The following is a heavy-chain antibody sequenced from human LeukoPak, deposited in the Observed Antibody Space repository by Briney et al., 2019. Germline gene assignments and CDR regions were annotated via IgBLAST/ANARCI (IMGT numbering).Heavy chain of an antibody. CDR2: IWNDAP. J-gene: IGHJ4*02. D-gene: IGHD3-10*01. CDR3: ASQSLWFGFKELGDHCFDY. V-gene: IGHV4-61*10. CDR1: GDSLSTADYY. Sequence: SETLSLTCTVSGDSLSTADYYWNWIRQPAGEGLEWIGRIWNDAPSYKPSLKSRVTISVDTSKNQFSLKLSSVTAADTAVYYCASQSLWFGFKELGDHCFDYWGQGTLVTVSS.